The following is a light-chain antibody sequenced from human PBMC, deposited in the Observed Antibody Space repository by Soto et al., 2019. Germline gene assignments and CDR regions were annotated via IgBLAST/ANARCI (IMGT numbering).Light chain of an antibody. J-gene: IGKJ1*01. Sequence: EIVMTQSPSTLSLSPGERATLSCRASQSVSSSYLVWHQQKPGQAPRLLIYAASRRATGIPDRFSGSGSGTDFTLTISRLEPEDFALYYCQQYHNLWTFGRGTKVDIK. V-gene: IGKV3-20*01. CDR2: AAS. CDR1: QSVSSSY. CDR3: QQYHNLWT.